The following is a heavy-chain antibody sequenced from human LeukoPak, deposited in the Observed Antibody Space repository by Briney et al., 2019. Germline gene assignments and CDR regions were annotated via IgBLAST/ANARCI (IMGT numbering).Heavy chain of an antibody. V-gene: IGHV3-9*01. Sequence: SLRLSCAASGFTFDDYAMHWVRQAPGKGLEWVSGISWNSGSIGYADSVKGRFTISRDNAKNSLYLQMNSLRAEDTALYYCAKVRMGGYYDYWGQGTLVTVSS. J-gene: IGHJ4*02. CDR3: AKVRMGGYYDY. CDR1: GFTFDDYA. CDR2: ISWNSGSI. D-gene: IGHD3-10*01.